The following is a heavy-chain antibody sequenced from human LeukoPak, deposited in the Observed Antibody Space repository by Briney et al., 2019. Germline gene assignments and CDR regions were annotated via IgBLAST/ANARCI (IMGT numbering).Heavy chain of an antibody. J-gene: IGHJ4*02. Sequence: TLSLTCAVYGESFSGYYWSWIRQPPGKGLEWIGEINHSGSTNYNPSLKSRVTISVDTSKNQFSLKLSSVTAADTAVYYCARAPSSLGIPEGYFDYWGQGTLVTVSS. CDR2: INHSGST. CDR3: ARAPSSLGIPEGYFDY. CDR1: GESFSGYY. V-gene: IGHV4-34*01. D-gene: IGHD6-6*01.